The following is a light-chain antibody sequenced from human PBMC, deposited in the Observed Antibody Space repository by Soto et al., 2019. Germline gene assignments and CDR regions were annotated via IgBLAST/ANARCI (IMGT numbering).Light chain of an antibody. J-gene: IGLJ2*01. Sequence: QSALTQPASVSGSPGQPTTTSCTGTTSDVGGYNYVSWYQQHPGKPPKLLIYGVNNRPSGVSNRFSGSKSGNTASLTISGLQAEDEADYYCSSYTRSSPVIFGGGTKLTVL. V-gene: IGLV2-14*01. CDR1: TSDVGGYNY. CDR2: GVN. CDR3: SSYTRSSPVI.